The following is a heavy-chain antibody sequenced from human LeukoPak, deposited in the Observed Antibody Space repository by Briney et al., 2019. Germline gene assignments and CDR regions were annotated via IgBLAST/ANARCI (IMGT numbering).Heavy chain of an antibody. J-gene: IGHJ4*02. CDR1: GVSISSYY. V-gene: IGHV4-4*07. CDR2: IYTSGST. CDR3: ARGQWLVYFDY. Sequence: PSETLSLTCTVSGVSISSYYWSWIRQPAGKGLEWVGRIYTSGSTNYNPSLKSRVTMSVDTSRNQFSLKLSSVTAADTAVYYCARGQWLVYFDYWGQGTLVTVSS. D-gene: IGHD6-19*01.